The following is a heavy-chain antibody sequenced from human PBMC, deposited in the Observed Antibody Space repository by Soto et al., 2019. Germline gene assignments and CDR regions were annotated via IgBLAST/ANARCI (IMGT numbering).Heavy chain of an antibody. D-gene: IGHD6-13*01. V-gene: IGHV1-2*02. CDR2: INPNSGGT. Sequence: ASVKVSCKASGYTFTGYYMHWVRQAPGQGLEWMGWINPNSGGTNYAQKFQGRVTMTRDTSISTAYMELSRLRSDDTAVYYCARVVVAAAAGGSYGMDVWGQRRTVTVSS. CDR3: ARVVVAAAAGGSYGMDV. J-gene: IGHJ6*02. CDR1: GYTFTGYY.